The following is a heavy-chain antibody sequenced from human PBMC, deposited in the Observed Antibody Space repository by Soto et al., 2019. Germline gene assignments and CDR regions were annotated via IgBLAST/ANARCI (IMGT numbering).Heavy chain of an antibody. Sequence: EVQVVESGGGLAQPGGSLRLSCADSGFTVSSSYMSWVRQAPGKRLEWVSVIYAGGDTFYADSVKGRFTISRDNSENTRYLQMNSLSVEDTAVYYCALHCTGGNCFGYWGQGTLVTVSS. CDR1: GFTVSSSY. J-gene: IGHJ4*02. CDR3: ALHCTGGNCFGY. D-gene: IGHD2-8*02. CDR2: IYAGGDT. V-gene: IGHV3-66*01.